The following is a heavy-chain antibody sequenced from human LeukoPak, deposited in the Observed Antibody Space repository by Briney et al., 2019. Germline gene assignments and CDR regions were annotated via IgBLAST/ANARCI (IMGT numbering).Heavy chain of an antibody. J-gene: IGHJ6*04. D-gene: IGHD3-10*02. CDR2: ISSSGSTI. CDR1: GFTFSSYS. V-gene: IGHV3-48*01. CDR3: AELGITMIGGV. Sequence: GGPLRLPCAASGFTFSSYSLNWVRQAPGKGRKGVSYISSSGSTIYYADSVKGRFTISRDNAKNSLYLQMNSLRAEDTAVYYCAELGITMIGGVWGKGTTVTISS.